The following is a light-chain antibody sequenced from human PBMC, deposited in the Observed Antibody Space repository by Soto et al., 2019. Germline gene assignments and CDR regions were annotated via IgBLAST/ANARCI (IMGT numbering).Light chain of an antibody. Sequence: QAVVTQEPSLTVSPGGTVTLTCASSTGDVTSGHYPYWFQQKPGQAPRTLIYDTSNKHSWTPARFSGSLLGGKVALTLSGAQPEDEADYYCLLHYSGAWVFGGGTQLTVL. J-gene: IGLJ3*02. CDR1: TGDVTSGHY. V-gene: IGLV7-46*01. CDR2: DTS. CDR3: LLHYSGAWV.